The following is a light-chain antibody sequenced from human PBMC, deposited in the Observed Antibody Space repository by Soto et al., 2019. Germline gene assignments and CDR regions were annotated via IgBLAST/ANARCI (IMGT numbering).Light chain of an antibody. CDR1: SSDVGTYNL. Sequence: QSALTQPASVSGSPGQSITISCTGSSSDVGTYNLVPWYQQHPGEAPKLMIYEVTKRPSGVSNRFSGSKSGNTASLTISGLQAEDEADYYCCSYAGSSYVFGTGTRSPS. CDR2: EVT. V-gene: IGLV2-23*02. J-gene: IGLJ1*01. CDR3: CSYAGSSYV.